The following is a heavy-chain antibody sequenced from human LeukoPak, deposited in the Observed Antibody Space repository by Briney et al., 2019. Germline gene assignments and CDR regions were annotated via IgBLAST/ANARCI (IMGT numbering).Heavy chain of an antibody. CDR3: ASDGVDKSGYSFDY. D-gene: IGHD5-12*01. J-gene: IGHJ4*02. CDR2: TCYRSKWYN. CDR1: GDSVSSNSAA. V-gene: IGHV6-1*01. Sequence: SQTLSLTCAISGDSVSSNSAAWNWIRQSPSRGLEWLGRTCYRSKWYNDYTVSVKSRITINPDTSKNQFSLQLNSVTPEDTAVYYCASDGVDKSGYSFDYWGQGTLVTVSS.